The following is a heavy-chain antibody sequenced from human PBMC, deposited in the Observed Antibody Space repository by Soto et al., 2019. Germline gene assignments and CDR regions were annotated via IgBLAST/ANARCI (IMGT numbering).Heavy chain of an antibody. J-gene: IGHJ4*02. Sequence: QMQLVQSGPAVKKPGTSVKVSCKASGFTFTSSAVQWVRQARGQRLEWIGWIVVGSGNTNYAQKFQERVTITRDMSTSTAYMELSSLRSEDTAVYYCAAGREWWLRAFDYWGQGTLVTVSS. CDR3: AAGREWWLRAFDY. CDR2: IVVGSGNT. V-gene: IGHV1-58*01. D-gene: IGHD5-12*01. CDR1: GFTFTSSA.